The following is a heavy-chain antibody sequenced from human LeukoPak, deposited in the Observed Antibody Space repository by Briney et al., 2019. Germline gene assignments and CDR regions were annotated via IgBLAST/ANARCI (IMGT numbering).Heavy chain of an antibody. V-gene: IGHV4-61*02. CDR3: ARDTWFGAGRTFDY. CDR2: TYTSGST. Sequence: SETLSLTCSVSGGSISSGSYYWSWIRQPAGKGLEWIGRTYTSGSTNYNPSLKSRVTISVDTSKNQFSLKLSSVTAADTAVYYCARDTWFGAGRTFDYWGQGTLVTVSS. CDR1: GGSISSGSYY. D-gene: IGHD3-10*01. J-gene: IGHJ4*02.